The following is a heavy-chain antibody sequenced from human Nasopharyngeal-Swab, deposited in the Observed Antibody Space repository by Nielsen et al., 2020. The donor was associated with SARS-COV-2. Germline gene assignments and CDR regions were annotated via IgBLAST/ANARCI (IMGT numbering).Heavy chain of an antibody. J-gene: IGHJ4*02. D-gene: IGHD3-3*01. CDR3: TTVLRFLEWLYYFDY. CDR2: IKSKTDGGTT. V-gene: IGHV3-15*01. CDR1: GFTFSNAW. Sequence: GESPKISCAASGFTFSNAWMSWVRQAPGKGLEWVGRIKSKTDGGTTDYAAPVKGRFTISRDDSKNTLYLQMNSLKTEDTAVYYCTTVLRFLEWLYYFDYWGQGTLVTVSS.